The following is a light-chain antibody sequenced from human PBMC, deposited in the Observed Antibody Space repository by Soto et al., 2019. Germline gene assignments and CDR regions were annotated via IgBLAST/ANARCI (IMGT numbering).Light chain of an antibody. V-gene: IGLV2-14*01. CDR3: SSYTRSSTWV. Sequence: QSALTQPASVSGSPGQSITISCTGTSSDVGCYNYVSWYQQHPGKAPKVMIYEVSNRPSGLSNRFSGSKSGNTASLTISGLQAEDEADYYCSSYTRSSTWVFGGGTKLTVL. CDR2: EVS. CDR1: SSDVGCYNY. J-gene: IGLJ3*02.